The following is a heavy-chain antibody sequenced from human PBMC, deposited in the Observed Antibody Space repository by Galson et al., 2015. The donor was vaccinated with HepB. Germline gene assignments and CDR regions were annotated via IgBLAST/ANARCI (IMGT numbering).Heavy chain of an antibody. J-gene: IGHJ4*02. CDR2: VSADGART. CDR3: AKNYGDYMYDPRDH. CDR1: KFILANYA. D-gene: IGHD4-17*01. V-gene: IGHV3-23*01. Sequence: SLRLSCAASKFILANYAMTWVRQAPGKGLEWVSVVSADGARTHYADSVRGRFTISRDNSKNTLYLQMSSLRLEDTAVYFCAKNYGDYMYDPRDHGGQGLLVNVFS.